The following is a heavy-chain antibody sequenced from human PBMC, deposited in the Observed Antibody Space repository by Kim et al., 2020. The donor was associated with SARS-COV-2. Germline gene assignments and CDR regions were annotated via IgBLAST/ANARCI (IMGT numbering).Heavy chain of an antibody. Sequence: GGSLRLSCAASGVTVSNVRMSWVRQAPGKGLEWVGRIKSKTEGGTTDYAAPVQGRFSISRGDSENTLYLQMNNLKTEDTAVYYCTSYNWNGYDYWGQGTLVTVTS. CDR3: TSYNWNGYDY. J-gene: IGHJ4*02. CDR2: IKSKTEGGTT. V-gene: IGHV3-15*01. D-gene: IGHD1-1*01. CDR1: GVTVSNVR.